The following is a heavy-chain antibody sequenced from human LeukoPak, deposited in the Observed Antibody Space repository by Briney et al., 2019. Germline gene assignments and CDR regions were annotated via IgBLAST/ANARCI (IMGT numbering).Heavy chain of an antibody. Sequence: KVSCKASGDTFTGYYVHWVRQAPGQGLEWMGRINPNSGGTNYAQKFQGRVTMTRDTSISTAYMELSRLRSVDTAVYYCARQGDYGTFDYWGQGTLVTVSS. V-gene: IGHV1-2*06. CDR2: INPNSGGT. CDR1: GDTFTGYY. J-gene: IGHJ4*02. D-gene: IGHD4-17*01. CDR3: ARQGDYGTFDY.